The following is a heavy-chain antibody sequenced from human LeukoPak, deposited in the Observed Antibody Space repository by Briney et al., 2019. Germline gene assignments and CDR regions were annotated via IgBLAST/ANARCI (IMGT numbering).Heavy chain of an antibody. CDR2: INSNSGGT. Sequence: VSVKVFCKASGYTFTGYYMLWVRQAPGQGLEWMGWINSNSGGTNYAQKYQGRVTMTRDTYISTAYMDLSRLKSNDTAVYYCARDGTSGVDPWGQGTLVTVSS. V-gene: IGHV1-2*02. CDR1: GYTFTGYY. CDR3: ARDGTSGVDP. J-gene: IGHJ5*02.